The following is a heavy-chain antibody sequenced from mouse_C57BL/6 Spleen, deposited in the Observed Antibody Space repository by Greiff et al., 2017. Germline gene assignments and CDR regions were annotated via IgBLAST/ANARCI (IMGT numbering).Heavy chain of an antibody. CDR1: GYTFTEYT. CDR2: FYPGSGSI. V-gene: IGHV1-62-2*01. J-gene: IGHJ3*01. Sequence: QVQLQQSGAELVKPGASVKLSCKASGYTFTEYTIHWVKQRSGQGLEWIGWFYPGSGSIKYNEKFKDKATLTADKSSSTVYMELSRLTSLDSADYFCARREGRPLYYGGSSLAYWGQGTLVTVSA. CDR3: ARREGRPLYYGGSSLAY. D-gene: IGHD1-1*01.